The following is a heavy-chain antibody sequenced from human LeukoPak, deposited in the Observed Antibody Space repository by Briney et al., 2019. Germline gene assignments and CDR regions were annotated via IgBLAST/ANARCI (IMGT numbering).Heavy chain of an antibody. Sequence: GGSLRLSCSASGFTFSNYAMHWVRQAPEKGLEYVSAIDSNGGSTYYADSVKGRFTISRDNSKNTLYLQMSSLRAEDTAVYYCVKALGYCSGGSCLAFDIWGQGTMVTVSS. CDR1: GFTFSNYA. CDR3: VKALGYCSGGSCLAFDI. D-gene: IGHD2-15*01. J-gene: IGHJ3*02. V-gene: IGHV3-64D*06. CDR2: IDSNGGST.